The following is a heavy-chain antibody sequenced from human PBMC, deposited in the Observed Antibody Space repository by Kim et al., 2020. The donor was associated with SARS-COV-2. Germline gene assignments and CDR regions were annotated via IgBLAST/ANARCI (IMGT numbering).Heavy chain of an antibody. D-gene: IGHD6-13*01. CDR1: GYILTGDY. J-gene: IGHJ5*02. Sequence: ASVKVSCKASGYILTGDYRHWVLQAPGQVLEWMGWVNPHSGVAIYAQKFQESGTMTRETSCSTAYMELRRLRSDDTALYYCARGGSSWYVHWFDPWGHGTLVTVAS. CDR2: VNPHSGVA. CDR3: ARGGSSWYVHWFDP. V-gene: IGHV1-2*02.